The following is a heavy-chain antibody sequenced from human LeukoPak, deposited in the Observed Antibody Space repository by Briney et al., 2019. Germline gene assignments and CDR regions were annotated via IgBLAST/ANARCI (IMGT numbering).Heavy chain of an antibody. CDR1: GGSISSYY. CDR2: IYYSGST. D-gene: IGHD3-22*01. V-gene: IGHV4-59*08. CDR3: ASHLDYYGSSGYYQYYFDY. J-gene: IGHJ4*02. Sequence: SETLSLTCTVSGGSISSYYWNWIRQPPGKGLEWIGYIYYSGSTNYNPSLKSRVTISVDTSKNQFSLKLSSVTAADTAVYYCASHLDYYGSSGYYQYYFDYWGQGTLVTVSS.